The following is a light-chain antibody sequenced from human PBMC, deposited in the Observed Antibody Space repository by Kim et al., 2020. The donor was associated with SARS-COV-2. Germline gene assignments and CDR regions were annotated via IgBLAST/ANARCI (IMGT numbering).Light chain of an antibody. CDR1: QGVGNF. V-gene: IGKV3-11*01. CDR3: QQRANWPPT. CDR2: DAS. J-gene: IGKJ1*01. Sequence: LSPGERATLSCRASQGVGNFLAWYQQRPGQPPRLLIYDASSRASGIPPRFSGSGSGTEFTLTISSLEPEDFALYYCQQRANWPPTFGQGTKVDIK.